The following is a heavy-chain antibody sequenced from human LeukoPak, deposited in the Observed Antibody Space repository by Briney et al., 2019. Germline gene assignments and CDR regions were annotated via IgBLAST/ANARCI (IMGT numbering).Heavy chain of an antibody. J-gene: IGHJ4*02. V-gene: IGHV3-23*01. CDR1: TFTFSSYT. CDR3: AKKITVTALDY. D-gene: IGHD2-21*02. CDR2: ISPSGNSK. Sequence: GGSLRLSCATSTFTFSSYTMNWVRQAPGKGLEWVSSISPSGNSKYHADSVKGRFTISRDNSKNTLYLQMNSLRAEDTAVYYCAKKITVTALDYWGQGTLVTVSS.